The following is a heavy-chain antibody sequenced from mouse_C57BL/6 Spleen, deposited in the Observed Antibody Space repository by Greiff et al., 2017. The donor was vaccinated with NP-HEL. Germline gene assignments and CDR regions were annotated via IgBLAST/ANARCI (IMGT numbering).Heavy chain of an antibody. Sequence: VQLQQSGPGLVQPSQSLSITCTVSGFSLTSYGVHWVRQSPGKGLEWLGVIWSGGSKDYNAAFISRLSISKDNSKSQVFFKMNSLQADDTAIYYCARKTESIYYDYDGGFAYWGQGTLVTVSA. CDR1: GFSLTSYG. CDR3: ARKTESIYYDYDGGFAY. J-gene: IGHJ3*01. CDR2: IWSGGSK. V-gene: IGHV2-2*01. D-gene: IGHD2-4*01.